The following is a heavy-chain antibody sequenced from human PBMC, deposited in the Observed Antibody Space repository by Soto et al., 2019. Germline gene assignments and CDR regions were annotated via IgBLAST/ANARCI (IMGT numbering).Heavy chain of an antibody. J-gene: IGHJ3*01. Sequence: QMQLVQSGAEVKPPGSSATVSCKASGDTLSSPALACVRQAPGQGLEWMGGITFHYATANYAPNFQGRVTMTAGEAKSTSYLELSSLVLNDTAVYYCARDREATWLIFDVWGQWTEVIVTP. CDR1: GDTLSSPA. D-gene: IGHD3-9*01. CDR3: ARDREATWLIFDV. CDR2: ITFHYATA. V-gene: IGHV1-69*01.